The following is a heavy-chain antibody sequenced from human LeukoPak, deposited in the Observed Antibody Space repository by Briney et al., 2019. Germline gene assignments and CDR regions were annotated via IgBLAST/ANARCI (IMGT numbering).Heavy chain of an antibody. CDR1: GFTFNSYS. Sequence: PGGSLRLSCVASGFTFNSYSMNWVRQAPGKGLEWVSGISGSGGSTYYADSVKGRFTISRDNSKNTLYLQMNSLRVEDTAVYYCAKKTSPAGDWSVFDIWGHGTMVTVSS. CDR2: ISGSGGST. J-gene: IGHJ3*02. D-gene: IGHD2-21*02. CDR3: AKKTSPAGDWSVFDI. V-gene: IGHV3-23*01.